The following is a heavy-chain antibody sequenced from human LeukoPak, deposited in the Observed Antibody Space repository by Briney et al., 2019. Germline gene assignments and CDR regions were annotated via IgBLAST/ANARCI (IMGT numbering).Heavy chain of an antibody. V-gene: IGHV3-30*02. D-gene: IGHD6-19*01. Sequence: PGVSLRLSCAASGFTFSSYGMHWVRQAPGKGLEWVAFIRYDGSNKYYADSVKGRFTISRDNSRNTLYLQMNSLRAEDTAVYYCAKGDSSGWYPSFDYWGQGTLITVSS. CDR2: IRYDGSNK. J-gene: IGHJ4*02. CDR1: GFTFSSYG. CDR3: AKGDSSGWYPSFDY.